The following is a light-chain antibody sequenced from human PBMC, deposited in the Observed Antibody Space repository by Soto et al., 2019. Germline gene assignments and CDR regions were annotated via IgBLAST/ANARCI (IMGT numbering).Light chain of an antibody. J-gene: IGLJ3*02. CDR2: RNN. Sequence: VLTQPPPVSGTPGQRVTISCSGGGSNIERNSVYWYQQIPGTAPKLLIYRNNQRPSGVPDRFSGSKSGTSASLAISGLRSEDEADYYCAAWDDGLSGPWVFGGGTKLTVL. V-gene: IGLV1-47*01. CDR1: GSNIERNS. CDR3: AAWDDGLSGPWV.